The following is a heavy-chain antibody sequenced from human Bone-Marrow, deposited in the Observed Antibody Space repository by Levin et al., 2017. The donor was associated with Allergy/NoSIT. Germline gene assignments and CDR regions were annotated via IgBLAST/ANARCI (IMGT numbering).Heavy chain of an antibody. CDR1: GFTFSSYD. CDR2: INIADDT. CDR3: ARAFRFFVF. V-gene: IGHV3-13*01. J-gene: IGHJ4*02. Sequence: GGSLRLSCAASGFTFSSYDMHWVRQTPGKGLEWIAGINIADDTYYPVSVKGRFTISRANGKNSLYLQMDSLRAGDTAVYYCARAFRFFVFWSQGALVTVSS. D-gene: IGHD2/OR15-2a*01.